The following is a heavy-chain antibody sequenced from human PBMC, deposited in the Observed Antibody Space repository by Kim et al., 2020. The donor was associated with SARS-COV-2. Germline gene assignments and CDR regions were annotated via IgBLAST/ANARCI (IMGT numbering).Heavy chain of an antibody. J-gene: IGHJ4*02. CDR2: ITSGGETI. CDR3: ARGGHLTVFADY. V-gene: IGHV3-11*01. Sequence: GGSLRLSCAASGFPFSAFYMTWIRQAPGKGLEWVSYITSGGETIYYADSVKGRFTISRDNADNSVHLQMSSLRVEDTAIYYCARGGHLTVFADYWGQGTMVTASS. D-gene: IGHD3-10*01. CDR1: GFPFSAFY.